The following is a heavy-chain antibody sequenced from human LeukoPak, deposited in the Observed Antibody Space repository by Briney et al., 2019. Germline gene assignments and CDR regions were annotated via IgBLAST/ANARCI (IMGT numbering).Heavy chain of an antibody. CDR3: AKDRGYCSGGSCYSGYYYYYMDV. Sequence: GGSLRLSCAASGFTFSSYAMSWVRQAPGKGLEWVSAISGSGGSKYYADSVKGRFTISRDNSKNTLYLQMNSLRAKDTAVYYCAKDRGYCSGGSCYSGYYYYYMDVWGKGTTVTVSS. CDR1: GFTFSSYA. J-gene: IGHJ6*03. V-gene: IGHV3-23*01. D-gene: IGHD2-15*01. CDR2: ISGSGGSK.